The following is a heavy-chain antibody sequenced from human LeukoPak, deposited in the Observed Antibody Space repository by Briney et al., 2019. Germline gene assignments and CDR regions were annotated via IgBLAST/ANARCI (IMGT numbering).Heavy chain of an antibody. CDR2: IKQDRSEK. D-gene: IGHD2-15*01. V-gene: IGHV3-7*01. Sequence: PGGSLRLSCAASGFIFDNFCMAWVRQAPGEGLEWVASIKQDRSEKYYVDSVKGRFTISTDTAKNSLYLQMNSLRAEDTAVYYCARVANRWVPGRGIFQSRFYYYMDVWGKGTTVTVSS. J-gene: IGHJ6*03. CDR1: GFIFDNFC. CDR3: ARVANRWVPGRGIFQSRFYYYMDV.